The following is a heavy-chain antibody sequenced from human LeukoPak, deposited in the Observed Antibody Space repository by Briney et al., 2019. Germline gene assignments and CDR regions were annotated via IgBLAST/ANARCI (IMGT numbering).Heavy chain of an antibody. J-gene: IGHJ4*02. CDR1: GGSFSGYY. V-gene: IGHV4-34*01. CDR3: AKIIADDGFDY. CDR2: INQSGIT. Sequence: SEPLSLTCAVYGGSFSGYYWRWIRKSPGKGLEWIGEINQSGITNYNTSLKSRFTISVDTSKKQFSLKLTSVTAADTAVYYCAKIIADDGFDYWGQGTLVTVSS. D-gene: IGHD2-21*01.